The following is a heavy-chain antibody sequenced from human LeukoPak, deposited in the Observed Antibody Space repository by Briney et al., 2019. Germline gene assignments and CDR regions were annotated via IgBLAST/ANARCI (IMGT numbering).Heavy chain of an antibody. D-gene: IGHD3-22*01. J-gene: IGHJ4*02. CDR2: IKSKTDGGTT. CDR1: GFTFSNAW. CDR3: TKSRSTYYYDSSGYYYSYYFDY. Sequence: PGGSLRLSCAASGFTFSNAWMSWVRQAPGKGLEWVGRIKSKTDGGTTDYAAPVKGRFTISRDDSQNTLYLQMNSLKTEDTAVYYCTKSRSTYYYDSSGYYYSYYFDYWGQGTLVTVSS. V-gene: IGHV3-15*01.